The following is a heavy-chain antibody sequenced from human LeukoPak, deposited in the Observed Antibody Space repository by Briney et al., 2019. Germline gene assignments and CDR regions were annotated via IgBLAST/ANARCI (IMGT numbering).Heavy chain of an antibody. CDR1: GFTFSSYN. D-gene: IGHD4-17*01. V-gene: IGHV3-21*01. Sequence: PGGSLRLSCAASGFTFSSYNMNWVRQAPGKGLEWVSSISSSTTYIHYADSVKGRFNISRDNAENSLSLQMNSLRADDTAVYYCARDYHGDYMFDFWGQGTLVTVSS. CDR2: ISSSTTYI. J-gene: IGHJ4*02. CDR3: ARDYHGDYMFDF.